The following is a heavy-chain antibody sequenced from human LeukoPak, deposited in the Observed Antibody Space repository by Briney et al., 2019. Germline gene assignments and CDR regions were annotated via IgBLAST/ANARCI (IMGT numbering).Heavy chain of an antibody. CDR3: ARERYYGSESYPDY. J-gene: IGHJ4*02. CDR2: IYYSVST. Sequence: SETLSLTCTVSGGSVSRGDYYWSWIRQPPGKGLEWIGYIYYSVSTNYNPSLKSRVTMSVDSSKNQFSLKLSSVTAADTAVYYCARERYYGSESYPDYWGQGTLVTVSS. D-gene: IGHD3-10*01. V-gene: IGHV4-61*08. CDR1: GGSVSRGDYY.